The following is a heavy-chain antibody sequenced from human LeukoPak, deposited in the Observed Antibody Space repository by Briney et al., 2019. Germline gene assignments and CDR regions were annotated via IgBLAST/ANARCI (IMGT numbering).Heavy chain of an antibody. Sequence: GGSLRLSCAASGFTFNSFAMSWVSQAPGKGLEWVSGIDESGAGTFYADSVKGRFTISRDNSKNTLFLQMNSLRVEDTAVYYCAKGTSSFDYWGQGTLVTVSS. D-gene: IGHD2-2*01. CDR1: GFTFNSFA. V-gene: IGHV3-23*01. CDR2: IDESGAGT. CDR3: AKGTSSFDY. J-gene: IGHJ4*02.